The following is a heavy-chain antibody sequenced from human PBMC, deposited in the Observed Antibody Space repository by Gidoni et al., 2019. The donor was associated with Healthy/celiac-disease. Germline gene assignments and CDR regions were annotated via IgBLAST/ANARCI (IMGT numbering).Heavy chain of an antibody. CDR1: GGSISSGSYY. D-gene: IGHD6-13*01. V-gene: IGHV4-61*02. Sequence: QVQLPESGPGLVQAPQTLSLTRNVSGGSISSGSYYWSWIRQTAGKGLEWIGRIYTRGSTNYNPALEIRLTMSVDTSKNRFSLEVNSVTAADTAVNYCARGSSSWYCCYFDYWGQGTLVTVSS. CDR3: ARGSSSWYCCYFDY. CDR2: IYTRGST. J-gene: IGHJ4*02.